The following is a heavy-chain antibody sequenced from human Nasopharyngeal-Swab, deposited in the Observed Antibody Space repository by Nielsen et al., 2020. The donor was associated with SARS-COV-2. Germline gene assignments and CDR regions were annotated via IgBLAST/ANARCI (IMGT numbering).Heavy chain of an antibody. Sequence: GGSLRLSCAGSGFTFGSFGMTWVRQAPGKGLEWVSYISPSSGYIYYADSVKGRFTISRDNAKNSLYLQMNSLRAEDTAVYYCARDHHYDFWSGYPGLFDPWGQGTLVTVSS. CDR3: ARDHHYDFWSGYPGLFDP. V-gene: IGHV3-21*01. D-gene: IGHD3-3*01. CDR2: ISPSSGYI. J-gene: IGHJ5*02. CDR1: GFTFGSFG.